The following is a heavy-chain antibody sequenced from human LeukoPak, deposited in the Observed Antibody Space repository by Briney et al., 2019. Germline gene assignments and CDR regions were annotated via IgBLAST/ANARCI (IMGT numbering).Heavy chain of an antibody. J-gene: IGHJ4*02. CDR3: TTASWYYDSSGYYAFDY. CDR1: GFTFSNAW. Sequence: KPGVSPRLSCAASGFTFSNAWMSWVRQAPGKGGEWVVRIKSKTDGGTTDCAAPVNGRVTISRDDPKNTLYLQMNSLKNEDTAVYYCTTASWYYDSSGYYAFDYWGQGTLVTVSS. V-gene: IGHV3-15*01. CDR2: IKSKTDGGTT. D-gene: IGHD3-22*01.